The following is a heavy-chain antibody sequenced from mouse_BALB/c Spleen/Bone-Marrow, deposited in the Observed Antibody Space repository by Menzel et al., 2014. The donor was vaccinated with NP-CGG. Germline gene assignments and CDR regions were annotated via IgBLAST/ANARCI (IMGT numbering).Heavy chain of an antibody. V-gene: IGHV1-69*02. CDR3: ARGYYGRTYGWYFDV. CDR2: IDPSDRKT. J-gene: IGHJ1*01. CDR1: GYTFTNYW. Sequence: VQLQQSGAEFVKPGAPVKLSCKASGYTFTNYWMNWGKQRPGRGLEWIGRIDPSDRKTHYNQKFKDKATLTVDKSSSTAYIQLSSLTSEDSAVYYCARGYYGRTYGWYFDVWGAGTTVTVSS. D-gene: IGHD1-1*01.